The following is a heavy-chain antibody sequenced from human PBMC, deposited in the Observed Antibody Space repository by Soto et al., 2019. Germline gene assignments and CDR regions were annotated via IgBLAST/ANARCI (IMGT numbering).Heavy chain of an antibody. V-gene: IGHV4-59*01. CDR3: ARPHGGSSGWDNWFDP. D-gene: IGHD6-25*01. Sequence: SETLSLTCAVSGASISSYYCRWLRQPPAKGLEWIGYIHYSGSTNYNPSLKSRVTISVDTSKNQFSLKLNSVTAADTAVYYCARPHGGSSGWDNWFDPWGQGTLVTVSS. J-gene: IGHJ5*02. CDR1: GASISSYY. CDR2: IHYSGST.